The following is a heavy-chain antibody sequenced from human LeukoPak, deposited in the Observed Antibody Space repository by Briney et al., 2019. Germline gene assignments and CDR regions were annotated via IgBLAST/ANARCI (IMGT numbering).Heavy chain of an antibody. V-gene: IGHV3-33*06. CDR1: GFTFSSYG. CDR3: AKDLGITIFGVVLSY. J-gene: IGHJ4*02. CDR2: ICYDCSNK. D-gene: IGHD3-3*01. Sequence: AGGSLRLSCAASGFTFSSYGMHWVRQGPGKGMEWVAVICYDCSNKSYADSVQGRFTISRDNSKNPLYLQMNSLRAEDTAVYYCAKDLGITIFGVVLSYWGQGTLVTVSS.